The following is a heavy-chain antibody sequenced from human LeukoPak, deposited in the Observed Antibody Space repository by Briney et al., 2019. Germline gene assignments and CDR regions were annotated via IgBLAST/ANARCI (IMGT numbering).Heavy chain of an antibody. J-gene: IGHJ5*02. Sequence: PSEALSPTCTVSGGSISGYYWSWIRQPPGKRLEWIGYVYDTGATNYNPSLKSRFTISIDTSKNQFSLYLSSVTAADTAVYYCARLPLIATTRGGFDPWGQGTLVTVSS. CDR3: ARLPLIATTRGGFDP. D-gene: IGHD1/OR15-1a*01. CDR1: GGSISGYY. CDR2: VYDTGAT. V-gene: IGHV4-59*08.